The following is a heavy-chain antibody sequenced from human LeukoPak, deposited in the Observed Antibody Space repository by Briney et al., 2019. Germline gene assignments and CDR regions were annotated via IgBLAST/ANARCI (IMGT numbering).Heavy chain of an antibody. CDR3: ARGTYYYDSSGYYLYYYYYMDV. V-gene: IGHV4-59*01. D-gene: IGHD3-22*01. Sequence: PSETLTLTCTVSGGSINGYFWNWIRQSPGKGLEWIGYIYYSGSTSYNPSLNSRVTISLDTSNNQFSLRLSSVTAADTAVYYCARGTYYYDSSGYYLYYYYYMDVWGKGTTVTISS. CDR1: GGSINGYF. CDR2: IYYSGST. J-gene: IGHJ6*03.